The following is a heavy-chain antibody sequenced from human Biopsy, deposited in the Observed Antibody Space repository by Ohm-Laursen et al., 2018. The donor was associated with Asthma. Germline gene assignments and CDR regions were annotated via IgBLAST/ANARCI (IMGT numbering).Heavy chain of an antibody. CDR3: ARVQRDFSTGYFTFDN. J-gene: IGHJ4*02. V-gene: IGHV7-4-1*02. Sequence: ASVKVSCKASGYTSTSYAINWLRQAPGQGLEWMGWIHTNTGNPTYAHGFTGRYVFSLDTSVSTAYLQISRLKSEDTAVYYCARVQRDFSTGYFTFDNWGQGTLVTVSS. CDR2: IHTNTGNP. CDR1: GYTSTSYA. D-gene: IGHD3/OR15-3a*01.